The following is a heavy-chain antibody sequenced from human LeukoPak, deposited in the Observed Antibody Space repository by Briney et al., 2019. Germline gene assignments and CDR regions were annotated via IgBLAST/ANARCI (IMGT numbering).Heavy chain of an antibody. CDR3: ARARGGYCTNGVCYPYYYMDV. J-gene: IGHJ6*03. V-gene: IGHV3-21*01. CDR2: ISSSSSYI. Sequence: GGSLRLSCAASGFTFSSYSMNWVRQAPGKGLEWVSSISSSSSYIYYADSVKGRFTISRDNAKNSLYLQMNSLRAEDTAVYYCARARGGYCTNGVCYPYYYMDVWGKGTTVTVSS. D-gene: IGHD2-8*01. CDR1: GFTFSSYS.